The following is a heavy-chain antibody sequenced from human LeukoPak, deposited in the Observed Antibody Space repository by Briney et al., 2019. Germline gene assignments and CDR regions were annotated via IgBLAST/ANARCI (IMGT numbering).Heavy chain of an antibody. D-gene: IGHD3-22*01. CDR2: ISGSGGST. CDR3: AKDGTAMIVVVYYFDY. CDR1: GFTFSSYA. J-gene: IGHJ4*02. V-gene: IGHV3-23*01. Sequence: GGSLRLSCAASGFTFSSYAMSWVRQAPGKGLEWVSAISGSGGSTYYADSVKGRFTISRDNSKNTLYLQMNSLRAEDTAVYYCAKDGTAMIVVVYYFDYWGQGTLVTVSS.